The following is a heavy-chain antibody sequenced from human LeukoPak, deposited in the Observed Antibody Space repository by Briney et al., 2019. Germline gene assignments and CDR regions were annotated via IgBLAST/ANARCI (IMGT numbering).Heavy chain of an antibody. D-gene: IGHD2-15*01. J-gene: IGHJ3*02. CDR2: IYPRGST. CDR1: GGSISRYY. CDR3: ARGRYCSADICSGGDAFDI. Sequence: PSETLSLTCTVSGGSISRYYWSCIRQPAGKGLEWIGRIYPRGSTNDNPSLKTRVTMSVDTSKNQFSLKLTSVTAADTAVYYCARGRYCSADICSGGDAFDIWGQGTMVSVSS. V-gene: IGHV4-4*07.